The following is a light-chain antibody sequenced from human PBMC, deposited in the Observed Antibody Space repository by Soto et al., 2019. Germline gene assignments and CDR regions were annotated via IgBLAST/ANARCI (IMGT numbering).Light chain of an antibody. CDR3: QQYNPYSRT. J-gene: IGKJ1*01. CDR1: QSISNW. Sequence: DIQMTQSPSTLSASVGDMVTSAGRASQSISNWLAWYQQKPGKAPKLLIYKASSLQSGVPSRFSGSGSGTDFTLTISSLQPDDFAMYYCQQYNPYSRTFGQGTKVDIK. CDR2: KAS. V-gene: IGKV1-5*03.